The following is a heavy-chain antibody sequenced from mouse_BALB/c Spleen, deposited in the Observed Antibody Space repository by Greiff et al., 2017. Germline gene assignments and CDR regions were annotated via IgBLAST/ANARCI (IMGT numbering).Heavy chain of an antibody. D-gene: IGHD2-14*01. CDR1: GYTFTSYT. J-gene: IGHJ2*01. V-gene: IGHV1-4*02. Sequence: QVQLKQSAAELARPGASVKMSCKASGYTFTSYTMHWVKQRPGQGLEWIGYINPSSGYTEYNQKFKDKTTLTADKSSSTAYMQLSSLTSEDSAVYYCAREGDRSYFDYWGQGTTLTVSS. CDR2: INPSSGYT. CDR3: AREGDRSYFDY.